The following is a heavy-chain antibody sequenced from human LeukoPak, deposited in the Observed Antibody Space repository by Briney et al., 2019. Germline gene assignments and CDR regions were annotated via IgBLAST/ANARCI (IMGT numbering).Heavy chain of an antibody. CDR3: AKELIIQPTGTVAFDI. V-gene: IGHV3-23*01. CDR2: VSGSGGDT. Sequence: GGSLRLSCAASGFTFTTNAMSWVRQAPGKGLEWVSAVSGSGGDTYYAGSVKGRFTISRDNSKNTLYLQMNSLRAEDTAVYSCAKELIIQPTGTVAFDIWGQGTMVTVSS. D-gene: IGHD1-1*01. CDR1: GFTFTTNA. J-gene: IGHJ3*02.